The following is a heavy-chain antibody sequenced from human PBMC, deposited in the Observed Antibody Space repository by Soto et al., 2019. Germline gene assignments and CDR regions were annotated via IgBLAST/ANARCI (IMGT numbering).Heavy chain of an antibody. V-gene: IGHV1-69*02. CDR1: GGTFSSYT. Sequence: QVQLVQSGAEVKKPGSSVKVSCKASGGTFSSYTISWVRQAPGQGLEWMGRIIPILGIANYAQKFQGRVTITADKSTSTAHLELSSLRCEDTDVYYCARGKCNCSGGSCYPRLEGCDGYYYYGMDVGGQGTTVTVSS. CDR2: IIPILGIA. CDR3: ARGKCNCSGGSCYPRLEGCDGYYYYGMDV. D-gene: IGHD2-15*01. J-gene: IGHJ6*02.